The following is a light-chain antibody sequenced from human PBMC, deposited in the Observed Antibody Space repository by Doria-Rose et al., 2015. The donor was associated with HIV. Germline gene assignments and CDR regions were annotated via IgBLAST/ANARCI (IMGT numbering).Light chain of an antibody. CDR2: GAS. CDR1: QSVSANY. V-gene: IGKV3-20*01. J-gene: IGKJ1*01. Sequence: TQSPGTLSLSPGERATLSCRASQSVSANYLAWYQQRPGQSPRLLIYGASIMATDIPDRFSGSGSGTDFTLTISRLEPEDFAVYYCHQYASSRTFGQGTKVEIK. CDR3: HQYASSRT.